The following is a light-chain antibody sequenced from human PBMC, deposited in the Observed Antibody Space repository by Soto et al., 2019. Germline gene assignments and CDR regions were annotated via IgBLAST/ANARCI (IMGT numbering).Light chain of an antibody. CDR1: SSDVGGYNY. J-gene: IGLJ3*02. CDR2: EVS. CDR3: RSYTSSSTGV. Sequence: QSALTQPASVSGSPGQSITISCTGTSSDVGGYNYVSWYQQHPGKAPKLMIYEVSNRPSGVSNRFSGSKSGNTASLTISGRQAEDEADYYCRSYTSSSTGVFGGGTKLTVL. V-gene: IGLV2-14*01.